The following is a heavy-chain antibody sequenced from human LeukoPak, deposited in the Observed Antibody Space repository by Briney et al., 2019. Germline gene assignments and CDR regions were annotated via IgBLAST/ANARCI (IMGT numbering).Heavy chain of an antibody. V-gene: IGHV1-18*01. J-gene: IGHJ4*02. CDR3: ARDLEMVTTPLGY. CDR2: ISAYNGNT. Sequence: ASVKVSCKASGYTFTSYDINWVRQAPGQGLEWMGWISAYNGNTNYAQKLQGRVTKTTDTSTSTAYTELRSLRSDDTAVYYCARDLEMVTTPLGYWGQGTLVTVSS. CDR1: GYTFTSYD. D-gene: IGHD5-24*01.